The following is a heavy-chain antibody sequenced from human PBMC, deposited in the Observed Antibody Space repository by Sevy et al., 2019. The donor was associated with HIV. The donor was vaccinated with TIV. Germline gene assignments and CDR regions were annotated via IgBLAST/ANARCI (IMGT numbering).Heavy chain of an antibody. CDR2: IWYDESNK. Sequence: GGSLRLSCAVSGFTFSSYGMHWVRQAPGKGLEWVAGIWYDESNKYYADSVKGRFNISRDNSKNTLYLQMNSRRADDTAVYYCARDGEYCTNGVCSWGLFDYWGQGTLVTVSS. D-gene: IGHD2-8*01. V-gene: IGHV3-33*01. CDR3: ARDGEYCTNGVCSWGLFDY. J-gene: IGHJ4*02. CDR1: GFTFSSYG.